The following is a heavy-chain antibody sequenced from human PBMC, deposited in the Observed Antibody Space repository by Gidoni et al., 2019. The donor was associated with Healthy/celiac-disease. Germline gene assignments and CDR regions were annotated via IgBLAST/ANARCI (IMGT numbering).Heavy chain of an antibody. CDR1: GGPISSGGYP. CDR3: ARGGACSDTSCYWGDFDY. J-gene: IGHJ4*02. CDR2: IYHTGST. Sequence: QLQLQESGSGLVKPSQTLSLTCAVSGGPISSGGYPWSWIRQPPGKGLEWIGYIYHTGSTYYNPSLRSRVTISVDRSKKQVSLKLSSVTAADTAVYYCARGGACSDTSCYWGDFDYWGQGILVTVSS. V-gene: IGHV4-30-2*01. D-gene: IGHD2-15*01.